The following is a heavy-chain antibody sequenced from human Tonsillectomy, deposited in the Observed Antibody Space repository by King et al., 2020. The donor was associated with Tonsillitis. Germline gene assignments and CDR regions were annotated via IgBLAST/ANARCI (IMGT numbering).Heavy chain of an antibody. Sequence: QLVQSGAEVKKPGASVKVSCKASCYTFTSYGISWLRQAPVQGLDWMGLISAYNGNTNYAQKLKGRVTMTTDTSTSTAYMELMSLRSADTAVDYCARDYMGQQLVPFWFDPWGQGTLVTVSS. J-gene: IGHJ5*02. V-gene: IGHV1-18*01. CDR2: ISAYNGNT. CDR3: ARDYMGQQLVPFWFDP. CDR1: CYTFTSYG. D-gene: IGHD6-13*01.